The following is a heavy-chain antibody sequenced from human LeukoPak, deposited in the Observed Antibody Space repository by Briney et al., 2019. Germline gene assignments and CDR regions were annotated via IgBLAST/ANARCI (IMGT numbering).Heavy chain of an antibody. CDR1: GGSFSGYY. J-gene: IGHJ4*02. CDR3: ARIPRLGGYYFDY. Sequence: TSETLSLTCAVYGGSFSGYYWSWIRQPPGKGLEWIGEINHSGSTNYNPSLKSRVTISVDTSKNQFSLKLSSVTTADTAVYYCARIPRLGGYYFDYWGRGTQVTVSS. D-gene: IGHD3-16*01. V-gene: IGHV4-34*01. CDR2: INHSGST.